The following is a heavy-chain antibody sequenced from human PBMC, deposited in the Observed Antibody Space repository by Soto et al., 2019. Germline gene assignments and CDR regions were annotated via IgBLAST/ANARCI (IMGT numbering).Heavy chain of an antibody. CDR2: IYYSGPS. CDR1: RGSVSRDSNF. CDR3: ARGYSHYAH. V-gene: IGHV4-61*01. D-gene: IGHD4-4*01. Sequence: LXLTCTVSRGSVSRDSNFWSWIRQPPGKGLEWIGYIYYSGPSRYNPSLESRVTISIDSSKNQVSLTLTSVTAADTAVYYCARGYSHYAHWGRGTLVTVSS. J-gene: IGHJ4*02.